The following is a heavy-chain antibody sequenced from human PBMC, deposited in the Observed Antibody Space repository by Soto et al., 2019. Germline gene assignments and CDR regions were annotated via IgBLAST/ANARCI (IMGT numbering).Heavy chain of an antibody. J-gene: IGHJ5*02. CDR2: ISGSGGST. CDR1: GFTFSSYA. Sequence: PGGSLRLSCAASGFTFSSYAMSWVRQAPGKGLEWVSAISGSGGSTYYADSVKGRFSVSRDNSKNTLFLEMNNLRVDDTAIYYCAKSFCSSSSCFFVWVDPWGPGTLVTVSS. V-gene: IGHV3-23*01. CDR3: AKSFCSSSSCFFVWVDP. D-gene: IGHD6-19*01.